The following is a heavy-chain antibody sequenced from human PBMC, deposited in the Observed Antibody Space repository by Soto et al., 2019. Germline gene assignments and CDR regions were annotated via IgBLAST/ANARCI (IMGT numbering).Heavy chain of an antibody. D-gene: IGHD6-13*01. CDR3: ARPLVPHIAAAGTYYYYGMDV. Sequence: RGESLKISCQGSGYRFTSYLIGWVRQMPGKGLEWMGIIYPGDSDTRYSPSFQGQVTISADKSISTAYLQWSSLKASDTAMYYCARPLVPHIAAAGTYYYYGMDVWGQGTTVTVSS. CDR2: IYPGDSDT. J-gene: IGHJ6*02. V-gene: IGHV5-51*01. CDR1: GYRFTSYL.